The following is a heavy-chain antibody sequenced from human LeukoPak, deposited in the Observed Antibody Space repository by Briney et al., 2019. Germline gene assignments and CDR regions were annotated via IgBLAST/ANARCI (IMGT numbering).Heavy chain of an antibody. J-gene: IGHJ4*02. V-gene: IGHV3-30*18. CDR2: ISYDGSNK. D-gene: IGHD4-17*01. CDR1: GFTFSSYG. Sequence: PGRSLRLSCAASGFTFSSYGMHWVRQAPGKGLEWVAVISYDGSNKYYADFVKGRFTISRDNSKNTLYLQMNSLRAEDTAVYYCAKDRGNDYGDYIFDYWGQGTLVTVSS. CDR3: AKDRGNDYGDYIFDY.